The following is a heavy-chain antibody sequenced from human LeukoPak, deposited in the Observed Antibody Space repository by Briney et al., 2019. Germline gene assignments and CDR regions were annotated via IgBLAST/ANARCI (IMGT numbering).Heavy chain of an antibody. D-gene: IGHD5-24*01. CDR2: IYPGDSDT. CDR1: GYKFTSYW. J-gene: IGHJ4*02. V-gene: IGHV5-51*01. CDR3: ATRSDGYSQFDF. Sequence: GESLKIPCKASGYKFTSYWIGWVRQMPGKGLEWMGIIYPGDSDTRYSPSFQGQVTISADKSVSTAYLQWSSLKASDSAIYYCATRSDGYSQFDFWGQGTLVTVSS.